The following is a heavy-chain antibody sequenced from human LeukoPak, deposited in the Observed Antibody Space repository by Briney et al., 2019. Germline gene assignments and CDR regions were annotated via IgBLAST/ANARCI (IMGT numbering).Heavy chain of an antibody. CDR1: GYTFTSYA. CDR2: INAGNGNT. J-gene: IGHJ5*02. CDR3: ARDLDIVVVPAAGGFDP. V-gene: IGHV1-3*01. D-gene: IGHD2-2*01. Sequence: ASVKVSCKASGYTFTSYAMHWVRQAPGQRLEWMGWINAGNGNTKYSQKFQGRVTITRDTSASTAYMELSSLRSEDTAVYYCARDLDIVVVPAAGGFDPWGQGTLVTVSS.